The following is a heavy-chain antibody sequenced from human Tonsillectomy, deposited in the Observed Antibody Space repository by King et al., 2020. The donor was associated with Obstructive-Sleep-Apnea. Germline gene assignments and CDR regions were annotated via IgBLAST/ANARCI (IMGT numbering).Heavy chain of an antibody. Sequence: EVQLVESGGGLVQPGGSLRLSCSASGFTFSSYAMHWVRQAPGKGLEYVSAISSNGGSTDYADSVKGRFTISRDNSKNTLYLQISSLRAEDTAVYYCVKDIGGGLRANYYFDYWGQGTLVTVSS. CDR3: VKDIGGGLRANYYFDY. CDR2: ISSNGGST. V-gene: IGHV3-64D*06. J-gene: IGHJ4*02. D-gene: IGHD4-17*01. CDR1: GFTFSSYA.